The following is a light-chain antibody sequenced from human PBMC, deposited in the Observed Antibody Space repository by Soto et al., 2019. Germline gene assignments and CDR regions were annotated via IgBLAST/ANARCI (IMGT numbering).Light chain of an antibody. CDR2: GAS. Sequence: EIVMTQSPATLSVSPGERATLSCRASQSVAGNLAWYQQKPGQAPRLLIYGASIRATGFPARFSGSGSGTEFTLTISSLQSEDFAVYYCQQYNNWPQTFGQGTKVEIK. V-gene: IGKV3-15*01. CDR1: QSVAGN. CDR3: QQYNNWPQT. J-gene: IGKJ1*01.